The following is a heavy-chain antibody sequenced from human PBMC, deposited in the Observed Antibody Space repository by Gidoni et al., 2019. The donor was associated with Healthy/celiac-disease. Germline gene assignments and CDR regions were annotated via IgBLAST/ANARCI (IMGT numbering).Heavy chain of an antibody. CDR1: GGSISSSSYY. Sequence: SGGSISSSSYYLGWIRQPPGKGLEWIGSIYYSGSTYYNPSLKSRVTISVDTSKNQFSLKLSSVTAADTAVYYCARFDLTIFGVARVSHEDGIDYWGQGTLVTVSS. CDR3: ARFDLTIFGVARVSHEDGIDY. D-gene: IGHD3-3*01. V-gene: IGHV4-39*01. CDR2: IYYSGST. J-gene: IGHJ4*02.